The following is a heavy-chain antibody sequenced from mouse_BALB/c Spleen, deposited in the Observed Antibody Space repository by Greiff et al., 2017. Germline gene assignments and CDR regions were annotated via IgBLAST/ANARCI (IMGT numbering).Heavy chain of an antibody. D-gene: IGHD1-2*01. Sequence: VQRVESGPGLVAPSQSLSITCTVSGFSLTSYGVSWVRQPPGKGLEWLGVIWGDGSTNYHSALISRLSISKDNSKSQVFLKLNRLQTDDTATYYCAKHHSRRLRAYYAMDYWGQGTSVTVSS. V-gene: IGHV2-3*01. CDR3: AKHHSRRLRAYYAMDY. CDR1: GFSLTSYG. CDR2: IWGDGST. J-gene: IGHJ4*01.